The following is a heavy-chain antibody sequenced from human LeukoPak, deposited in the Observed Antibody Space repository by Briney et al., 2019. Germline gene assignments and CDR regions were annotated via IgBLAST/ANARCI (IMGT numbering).Heavy chain of an antibody. D-gene: IGHD2-21*01. CDR3: ASARGGAGDFDY. Sequence: ASVKVSCKASGYTFTGYYMHWARQAPGQGLEWMGWINPNSGGTNYAQKFQGRVTMTRDTSISTAYMELSRLRSDDTAVCYCASARGGAGDFDYWGQGTLVTVSS. CDR1: GYTFTGYY. V-gene: IGHV1-2*02. J-gene: IGHJ4*02. CDR2: INPNSGGT.